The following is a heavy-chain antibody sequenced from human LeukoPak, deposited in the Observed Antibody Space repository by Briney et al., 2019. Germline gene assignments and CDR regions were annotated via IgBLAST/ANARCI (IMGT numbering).Heavy chain of an antibody. CDR3: ARDSGGWYQNVDY. CDR1: GFTFSSYS. CDR2: ISGSGSTI. D-gene: IGHD6-19*01. J-gene: IGHJ4*02. V-gene: IGHV3-48*04. Sequence: PGGSLRLSCAASGFTFSSYSMNWVRQAPGKGLEWVSHISGSGSTIYYADSVKGRFTISRDNANDSLYLQMNSLRADDTAVYYCARDSGGWYQNVDYWGQGTLVTVSS.